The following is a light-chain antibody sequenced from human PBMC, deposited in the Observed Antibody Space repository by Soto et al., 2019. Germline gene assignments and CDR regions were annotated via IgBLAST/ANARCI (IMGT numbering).Light chain of an antibody. J-gene: IGKJ1*01. CDR2: DAS. Sequence: DIQMTQSPSTLSASVGDRVTITCRASQSITSWLAWYQQKPGKAPKLLIYDASSLESGVPPRFSGSGSGTEFTLTISSLQPDDFATYYCQQYSSYWTFGQGTKV. CDR1: QSITSW. V-gene: IGKV1-5*01. CDR3: QQYSSYWT.